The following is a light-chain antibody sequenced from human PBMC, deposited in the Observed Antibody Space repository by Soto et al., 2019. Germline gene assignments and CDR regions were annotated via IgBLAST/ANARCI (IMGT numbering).Light chain of an antibody. Sequence: EFVLTQSPGTLSLSPGERATLSCRASQTVSTNYLAWYQQKPGQAPRLLIYDASSRATGIPDRFSGGGSGTDFTLPISRLEPEDFAVYYCQQFSSYPLTFGGGTKVDI. CDR2: DAS. V-gene: IGKV3-20*01. CDR1: QTVSTNY. CDR3: QQFSSYPLT. J-gene: IGKJ4*01.